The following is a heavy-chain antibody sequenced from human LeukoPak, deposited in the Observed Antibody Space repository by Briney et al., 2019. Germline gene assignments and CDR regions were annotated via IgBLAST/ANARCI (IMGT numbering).Heavy chain of an antibody. Sequence: PGGSLRLSCAASGFTFSSYAMSWVRQAPGKGLEWVSAISGSGGSTYYADSVKGRFTISRDNSKNTLYLQMNSLRAEDTAVYYCAKGGWDVVVPAAHHQYFQHWGQGTLVTVSS. CDR1: GFTFSSYA. D-gene: IGHD2-2*01. V-gene: IGHV3-23*01. CDR3: AKGGWDVVVPAAHHQYFQH. J-gene: IGHJ1*01. CDR2: ISGSGGST.